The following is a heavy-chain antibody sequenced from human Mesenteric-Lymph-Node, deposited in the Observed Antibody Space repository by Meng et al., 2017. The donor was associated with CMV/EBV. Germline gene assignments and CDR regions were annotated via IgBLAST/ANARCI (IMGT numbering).Heavy chain of an antibody. CDR1: GFSLSTNGVG. CDR2: IYWDDDE. V-gene: IGHV2-5*02. J-gene: IGHJ4*02. CDR3: AHRPTATGPFDY. Sequence: CTFSGFSLSTNGVGVGWIRQPPGKALEWLALIYWDDDEHYSSSLKSRITITKDTSKNQVVLTMTSMDPVDTAIYYCAHRPTATGPFDYWGQGTLVTVSS. D-gene: IGHD2-21*02.